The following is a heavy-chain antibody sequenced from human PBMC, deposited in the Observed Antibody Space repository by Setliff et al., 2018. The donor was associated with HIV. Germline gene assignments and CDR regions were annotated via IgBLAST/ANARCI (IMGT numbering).Heavy chain of an antibody. V-gene: IGHV4-4*07. Sequence: SETLSLTCTISGGSFGVYRWSWIRQSAGRGLEWIGRIDSSGATDYKPSLKGRVAISVDTSRNQFSLRVTSVTAADTAVYFCARDRHSSGLGSYGPWGPGILVTVSS. D-gene: IGHD3-10*01. CDR3: ARDRHSSGLGSYGP. CDR1: GGSFGVYR. CDR2: IDSSGAT. J-gene: IGHJ5*02.